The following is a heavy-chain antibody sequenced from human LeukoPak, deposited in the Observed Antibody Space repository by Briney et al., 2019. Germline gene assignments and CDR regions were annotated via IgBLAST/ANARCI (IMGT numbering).Heavy chain of an antibody. D-gene: IGHD4-23*01. J-gene: IGHJ3*02. Sequence: ASVTVSCTSSGYTFTIYYMHWVRQAPGQGLEWMGIINPSGGSTSYAQKFQGRVTMTRDTSTSTVYMELSSLRSEDTAVYYCARAGDYGGKPDAFDIWGQGTMVTVSS. CDR2: INPSGGST. CDR3: ARAGDYGGKPDAFDI. V-gene: IGHV1-46*01. CDR1: GYTFTIYY.